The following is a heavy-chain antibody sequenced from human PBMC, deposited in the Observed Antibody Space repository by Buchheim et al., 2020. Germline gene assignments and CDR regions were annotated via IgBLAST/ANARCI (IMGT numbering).Heavy chain of an antibody. CDR3: ARFPVQRKPY. J-gene: IGHJ4*02. CDR2: IYYSGST. CDR1: GASMNDYY. V-gene: IGHV4-59*01. D-gene: IGHD5-24*01. Sequence: QVLLQESGPGMVKPSETLSLTCNVSGASMNDYYWSWIRQPPGKGLEWLGYIYYSGSTNYNPSLKSRGTISIDTSKNKFSLRLTSVTAADTAVYYCARFPVQRKPYWGQGIL.